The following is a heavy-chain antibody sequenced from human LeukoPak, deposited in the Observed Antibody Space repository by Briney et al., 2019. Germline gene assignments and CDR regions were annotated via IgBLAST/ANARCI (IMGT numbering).Heavy chain of an antibody. CDR1: GGSFSGYY. Sequence: PSETLSLTCAVYGGSFSGYYWSWIRQPPGKGLEWIGEINHSGSTNYNPSLKSRVTISVDTSKNQFSLKLSSVTAADTAVYYCARSGSGSYYNVHAYYYYYMDVWGKGTTVTISS. CDR2: INHSGST. V-gene: IGHV4-34*01. D-gene: IGHD3-10*01. J-gene: IGHJ6*03. CDR3: ARSGSGSYYNVHAYYYYYMDV.